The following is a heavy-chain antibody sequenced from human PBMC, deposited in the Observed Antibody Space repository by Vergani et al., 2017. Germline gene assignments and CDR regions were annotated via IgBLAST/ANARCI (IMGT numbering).Heavy chain of an antibody. D-gene: IGHD6-19*01. CDR2: IIPILGTA. CDR3: ARGSLGYSSGWYWLDY. Sequence: QVQLVQSGSELKKPGASVKVSCKASGGTFSSYAISWVRQAPGQGLEWMGRIIPILGTANYAQKFQGRVTITADESTSTAYMELSSLRSEDTAVYYCARGSLGYSSGWYWLDYWGQGTLVTVSS. CDR1: GGTFSSYA. V-gene: IGHV1-69*11. J-gene: IGHJ4*02.